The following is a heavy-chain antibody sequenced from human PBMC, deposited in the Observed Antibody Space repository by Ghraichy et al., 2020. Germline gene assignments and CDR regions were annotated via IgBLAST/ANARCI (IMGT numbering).Heavy chain of an antibody. Sequence: LSLTCVASGFTFNNAWMNWVRQAPGKWLDWVGRIKRETDNETDYAPPVKGRFTISRDDSKNTLYLQINSLKPEDTAVYCFITGGDGAYFNWGQGTLVTVSS. CDR1: GFTFNNAW. V-gene: IGHV3-15*01. J-gene: IGHJ4*02. CDR3: ITGGDGAYFN. D-gene: IGHD4/OR15-4a*01. CDR2: IKRETDNET.